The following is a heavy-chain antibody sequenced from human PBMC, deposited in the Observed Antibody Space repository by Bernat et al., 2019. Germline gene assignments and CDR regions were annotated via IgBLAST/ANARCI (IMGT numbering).Heavy chain of an antibody. CDR2: ISHSGRT. D-gene: IGHD6-13*01. Sequence: QVQLQESGPGLVKPSQTLSLTCTVYGGSFSGYSWTWIRQPPGKGLEWIGEISHSGRTNYNPSLKSRVTISIDTSKNQFSLSLSSVTAADTALYYCARGNMAASIFYWGQGTLVTVSS. J-gene: IGHJ4*02. CDR3: ARGNMAASIFY. V-gene: IGHV4-34*09. CDR1: GGSFSGYS.